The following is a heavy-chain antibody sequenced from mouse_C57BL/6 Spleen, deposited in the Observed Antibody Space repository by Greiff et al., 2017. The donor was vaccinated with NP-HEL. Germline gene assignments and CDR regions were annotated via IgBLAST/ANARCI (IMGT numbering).Heavy chain of an antibody. CDR1: GFNIKDDY. V-gene: IGHV14-4*01. J-gene: IGHJ3*01. Sequence: VQLQQSGAELVRPGASVKLSCTASGFNIKDDYMHWVKQRPEQGLEWIGWIDPENGDTEYAPKFQGKATITADTSSNTAYLQLSSLTSEDTAVYYCINYYYGSSWFAYWGQGTLVTVSA. D-gene: IGHD1-1*01. CDR2: IDPENGDT. CDR3: INYYYGSSWFAY.